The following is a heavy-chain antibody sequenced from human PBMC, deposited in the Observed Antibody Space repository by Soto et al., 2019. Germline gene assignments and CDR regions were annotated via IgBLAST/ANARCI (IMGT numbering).Heavy chain of an antibody. Sequence: QLQLQESGSALVKPSQTLSLTCSVPGGSISSGGYSWSWIRQPPGKGLECIGYIYHSWSTYYNPSLKSRVAVSVDRSKKHFSLKLSSVTAADTAVHYCPRVPGLWGRGTLVTVSS. J-gene: IGHJ2*01. V-gene: IGHV4-30-2*01. CDR1: GGSISSGGYS. CDR3: PRVPGL. CDR2: IYHSWST.